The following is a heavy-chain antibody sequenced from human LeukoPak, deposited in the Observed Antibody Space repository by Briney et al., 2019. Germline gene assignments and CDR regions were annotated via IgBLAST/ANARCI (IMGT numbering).Heavy chain of an antibody. CDR3: ARNLWFGESSDAFDM. D-gene: IGHD3-10*01. J-gene: IGHJ3*02. Sequence: SETLSLTCAVYGGSFSGYYWSWIRQPPGKGLEWIGEINHSGSTNYNPSLKSRVTMSLDTSKNQFSLRLTSVTAADTAVYYCARNLWFGESSDAFDMWGQGTMVTVSS. CDR2: INHSGST. CDR1: GGSFSGYY. V-gene: IGHV4-34*01.